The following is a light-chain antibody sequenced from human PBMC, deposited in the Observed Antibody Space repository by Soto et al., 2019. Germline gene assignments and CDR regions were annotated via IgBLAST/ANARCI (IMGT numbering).Light chain of an antibody. CDR2: EFT. CDR3: FSYAGNSGV. J-gene: IGLJ1*01. CDR1: SNEVGGNNL. V-gene: IGLV2-23*02. Sequence: QSALTQPASVSGSPGQSITISCTGTSNEVGGNNLVSWYQQHPVKAPKLIIYEFTKRPSGVSNRFSGSKSGNTASLTISGLQAEDEADYSCFSYAGNSGVFGTGTKSPS.